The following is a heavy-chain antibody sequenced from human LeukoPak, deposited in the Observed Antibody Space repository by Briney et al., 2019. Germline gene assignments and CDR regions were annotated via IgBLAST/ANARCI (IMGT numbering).Heavy chain of an antibody. CDR3: ARVRYYYDSSGYYYVGGFDY. D-gene: IGHD3-22*01. Sequence: GGSLRLSCAASGFTFSDYYMSWIRQAPGKGLEWVSYISSSGSTIYYADSVKGRFTISRDNAKNSLYLQMNSLRAEDTAVYYCARVRYYYDSSGYYYVGGFDYWGQGTLVTVSS. CDR2: ISSSGSTI. V-gene: IGHV3-11*01. CDR1: GFTFSDYY. J-gene: IGHJ4*02.